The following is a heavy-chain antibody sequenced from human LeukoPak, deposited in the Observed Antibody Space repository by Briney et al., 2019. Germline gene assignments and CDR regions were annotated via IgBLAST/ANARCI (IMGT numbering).Heavy chain of an antibody. J-gene: IGHJ4*02. CDR3: ANADTEDYFDS. D-gene: IGHD3-16*01. V-gene: IGHV4-59*08. CDR1: GGSISSYY. Sequence: PSETLSLTCTVSGGSISSYYWSWIRQPPGKGLEWIGYIYYSGTTYYNPSLKSRVTISLDTSRKQFSLNLASVTAADTAIYYCANADTEDYFDSWGQGTLVTVSS. CDR2: IYYSGTT.